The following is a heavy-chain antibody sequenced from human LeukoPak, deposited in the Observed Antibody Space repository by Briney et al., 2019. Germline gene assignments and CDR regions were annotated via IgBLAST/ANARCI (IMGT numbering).Heavy chain of an antibody. Sequence: PGGSLRLSCAASGFTFSSYWMHWVRQAPGKGPVWVSRINSDGTGTMYADSVKGRFTISRHNAKNTLYLQMNSLRAEDAAVYYCAKHPAFDIWGQGTMVTVSS. V-gene: IGHV3-74*03. CDR1: GFTFSSYW. J-gene: IGHJ3*02. CDR2: INSDGTGT. CDR3: AKHPAFDI.